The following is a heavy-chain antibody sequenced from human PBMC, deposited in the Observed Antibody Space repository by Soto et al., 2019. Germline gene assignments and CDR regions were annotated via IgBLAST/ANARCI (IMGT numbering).Heavy chain of an antibody. D-gene: IGHD2-8*02. CDR2: ISSSSSYT. V-gene: IGHV3-11*06. J-gene: IGHJ3*02. CDR3: ARDFSSTLVAHDAFDI. CDR1: GFTFSDYY. Sequence: VGSLRLSCAGSGFTFSDYYMSWIRQAPGKGLEWVSYISSSSSYTNYADSVKGRFTISRDNAKNSLYLQMNSLRAEDTAVYYCARDFSSTLVAHDAFDIWGQGTMVTVSS.